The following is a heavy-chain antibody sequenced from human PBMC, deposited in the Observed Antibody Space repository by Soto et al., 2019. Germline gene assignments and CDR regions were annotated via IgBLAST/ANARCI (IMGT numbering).Heavy chain of an antibody. CDR3: AKVEDTAMVTGGYVYYMDV. Sequence: GGSLRLSCAASGFTFDDYAMHWVRQAPGKGLEWVSGISWNSGSIGYADSVKGRFTISRDNAKNSLYLQMNSLRAEDTALYYCAKVEDTAMVTGGYVYYMDVWGKGTTVTVSS. CDR1: GFTFDDYA. V-gene: IGHV3-9*01. D-gene: IGHD5-18*01. CDR2: ISWNSGSI. J-gene: IGHJ6*03.